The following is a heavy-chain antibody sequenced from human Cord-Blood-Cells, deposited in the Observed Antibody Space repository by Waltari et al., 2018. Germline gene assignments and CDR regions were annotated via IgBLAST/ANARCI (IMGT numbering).Heavy chain of an antibody. CDR3: ARDMSSGYYYGMDV. V-gene: IGHV3-74*01. CDR1: GFTFSSYW. CDR2: IKSEGGRT. J-gene: IGHJ6*02. D-gene: IGHD6-19*01. Sequence: EVQLVESGGGLVQPGGSLRLSCAASGFTFSSYWMHWVRQAPGKGLVWVSRIKSEGGRTSDADSVKGRFTISRDNAKNTLYLQMNSLRAEYTAVYYCARDMSSGYYYGMDVWGQGTTVTVSS.